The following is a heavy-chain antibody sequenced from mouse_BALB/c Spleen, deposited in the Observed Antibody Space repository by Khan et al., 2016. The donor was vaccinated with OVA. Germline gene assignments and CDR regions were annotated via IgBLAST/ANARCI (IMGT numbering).Heavy chain of an antibody. V-gene: IGHV1-77*01. D-gene: IGHD1-2*01. CDR3: GRVDTTALDC. CDR2: IFPGSGNI. J-gene: IGHJ2*01. Sequence: QVQLKQSGTELARPGASVKLSCKASGYTFTDYYITWVKQRSGQGLEWIGEIFPGSGNIYYNENFKGKATLTADKSSSTAYIPLSSLTTEDSEVYFCGRVDTTALDCWGHGTTLTVAA. CDR1: GYTFTDYY.